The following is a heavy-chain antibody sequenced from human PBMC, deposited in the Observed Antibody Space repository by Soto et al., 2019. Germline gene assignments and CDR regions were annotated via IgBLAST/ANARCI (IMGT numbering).Heavy chain of an antibody. V-gene: IGHV4-59*01. D-gene: IGHD6-13*01. CDR1: GDSISSYY. Sequence: PSETLSLTCSVSGDSISSYYWSWIRQPPGKGLEWIGYIYYSGSTNYNPSLKSRVTISVDTSKNQFSLKLSSVTAADTAVYYCARDRLSSGIAAAVWFSDGWKNNWFDPWGQGTLVTVSS. CDR2: IYYSGST. J-gene: IGHJ5*02. CDR3: ARDRLSSGIAAAVWFSDGWKNNWFDP.